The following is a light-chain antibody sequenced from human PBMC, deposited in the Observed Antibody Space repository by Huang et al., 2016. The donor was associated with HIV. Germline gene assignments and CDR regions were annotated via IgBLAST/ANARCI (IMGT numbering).Light chain of an antibody. V-gene: IGKV3-15*01. CDR2: GAS. CDR1: QSVSSN. CDR3: QQYNDWPPYT. J-gene: IGKJ3*01. Sequence: EIVMTQSPATLSVSPGERAPLSCRASQSVSSNLAWYQQKPGQAPRLLIYGASTRATGIPARFSGSGSGTEFTLTISSLQSEDFAVYYCQQYNDWPPYTFGPGTKVHIK.